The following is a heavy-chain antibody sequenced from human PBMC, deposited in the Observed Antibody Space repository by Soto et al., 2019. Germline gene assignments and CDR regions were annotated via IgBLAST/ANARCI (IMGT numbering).Heavy chain of an antibody. J-gene: IGHJ4*02. Sequence: EVQLLESGGGLVQPGGSLRLSCAASGFTFNNYARSWVRQAPGEGLEWVSAISGRGGTPYYAEYVKGRFTISRDNSKNTLYLQMNSLRAEDTAVYYCAKLLVGTGGSSGWPWYFDGWGQGGLVTVSS. V-gene: IGHV3-23*01. CDR1: GFTFNNYA. D-gene: IGHD6-25*01. CDR2: ISGRGGTP. CDR3: AKLLVGTGGSSGWPWYFDG.